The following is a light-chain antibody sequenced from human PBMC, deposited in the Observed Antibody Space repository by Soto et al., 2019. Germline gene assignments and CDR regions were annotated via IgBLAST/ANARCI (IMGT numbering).Light chain of an antibody. CDR2: DVS. V-gene: IGLV2-14*01. J-gene: IGLJ2*01. Sequence: QSALTQPASVSGSPGQSITISCTGTSSDVGGYNYVSWYQQHPGKAPKLMIYDVSNRPSGVSNRFSGSKSGNPASLTISGLPAEDEAAYYCSSYTSSSLVVFGGGTKVTVL. CDR1: SSDVGGYNY. CDR3: SSYTSSSLVV.